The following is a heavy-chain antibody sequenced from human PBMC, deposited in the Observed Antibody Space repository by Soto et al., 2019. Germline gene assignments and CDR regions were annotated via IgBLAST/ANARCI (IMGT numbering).Heavy chain of an antibody. D-gene: IGHD3-10*01. CDR2: INSDGSST. Sequence: GGSLRLSCAASGFTFSSYWMHWVRQAPGKGLVWVSRINSDGSSTSYADSVKGRFTISRDNAKNTLYLQMNSLRAEDTAVYYCARDRGSGSYYYGMDVWGQGTTVTVSS. CDR3: ARDRGSGSYYYGMDV. CDR1: GFTFSSYW. J-gene: IGHJ6*02. V-gene: IGHV3-74*01.